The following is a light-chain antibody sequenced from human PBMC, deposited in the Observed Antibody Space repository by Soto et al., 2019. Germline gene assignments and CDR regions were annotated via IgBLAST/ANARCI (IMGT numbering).Light chain of an antibody. Sequence: QSALTQPASVSGSPGQSITISCTGTSSVVGGYNSVSWYQQHPGKAPKLVIYEVTNRPSGISNRFSGSKSGNTASLTISGLQAEAEADYYCSSYTSSSTRVFGTGTKVTV. V-gene: IGLV2-14*01. CDR2: EVT. J-gene: IGLJ1*01. CDR3: SSYTSSSTRV. CDR1: SSVVGGYNS.